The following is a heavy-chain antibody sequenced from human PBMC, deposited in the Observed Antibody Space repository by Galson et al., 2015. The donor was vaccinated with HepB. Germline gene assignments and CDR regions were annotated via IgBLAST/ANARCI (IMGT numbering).Heavy chain of an antibody. CDR3: ARALEQLWFPNWFDP. V-gene: IGHV4-39*07. Sequence: TCTVSGGSISSSSYYWGWIRPPPGKGLEWIGSIYYSGSTYYNPSLKSRVTISVDTSKNQFSLKLSSVTAADTAVYYCARALEQLWFPNWFDPWGQGTLVTVSS. D-gene: IGHD5-18*01. CDR2: IYYSGST. CDR1: GGSISSSSYY. J-gene: IGHJ5*02.